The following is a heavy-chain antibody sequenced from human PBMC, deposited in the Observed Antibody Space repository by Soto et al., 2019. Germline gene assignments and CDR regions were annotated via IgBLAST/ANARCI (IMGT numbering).Heavy chain of an antibody. CDR2: VSSTGST. V-gene: IGHV4-59*08. CDR3: ARHRAAEYFQH. Sequence: PSETLSLTCTVSGASITQYYWNWIRQSPGKGLEWIVSVSSTGSTVYNPSLTSRVTISVDTSKNQFSLKLSSVTAADTAVYYCARHRAAEYFQHWGQGTLVTVSS. CDR1: GASITQYY. J-gene: IGHJ1*01.